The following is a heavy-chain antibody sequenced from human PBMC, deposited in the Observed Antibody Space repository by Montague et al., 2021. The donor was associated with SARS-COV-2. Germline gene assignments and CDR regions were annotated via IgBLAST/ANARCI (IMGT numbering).Heavy chain of an antibody. CDR3: AHRGMIRGLVFDC. V-gene: IGHV2-5*01. Sequence: PALVKPTQTLTLTCTLSGFSLRSDDEGVAWIRQSPGQALEWLAVIYWNGDKRYRPSLQRRLTITKDTSENQVVLTMTNMDPVDTATYYCAHRGMIRGLVFDCWGQGTLVTVSS. CDR2: IYWNGDK. D-gene: IGHD3-10*01. J-gene: IGHJ4*02. CDR1: GFSLRSDDEG.